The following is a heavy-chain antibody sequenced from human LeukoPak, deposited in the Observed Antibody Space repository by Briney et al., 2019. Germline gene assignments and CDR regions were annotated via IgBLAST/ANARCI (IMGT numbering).Heavy chain of an antibody. D-gene: IGHD3-10*01. CDR3: AKRSMVRGVQFDAFDL. Sequence: QPGGSLRLSCAASGFTFSSYGMHWVRQAPGKGLEWVAFVLYDESLKYYADSVRGRVTISRDNSRNTLYLQMNSLRAEDTAVYYCAKRSMVRGVQFDAFDLWGQGTIITVSS. CDR2: VLYDESLK. J-gene: IGHJ3*01. V-gene: IGHV3-30*02. CDR1: GFTFSSYG.